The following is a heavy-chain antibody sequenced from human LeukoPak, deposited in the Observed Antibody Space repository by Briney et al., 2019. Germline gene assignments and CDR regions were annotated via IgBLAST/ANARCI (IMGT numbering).Heavy chain of an antibody. Sequence: GGSLRLSCAASGFTFSSYVMTWVRQAPGKGPEWVSLIGASGYTSYYADSVKGRFTISRGNSKHTLFLQMSSLRAEDTAVYYCAKDRPPEGWYFDLWGRGTLVAVSS. CDR1: GFTFSSYV. CDR2: IGASGYTS. J-gene: IGHJ2*01. CDR3: AKDRPPEGWYFDL. V-gene: IGHV3-23*01.